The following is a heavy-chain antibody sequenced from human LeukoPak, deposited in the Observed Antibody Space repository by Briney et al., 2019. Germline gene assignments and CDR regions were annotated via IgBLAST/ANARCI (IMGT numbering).Heavy chain of an antibody. Sequence: SETLSLTCTVPGGSISSSSYYWGWIRQPPGKGPEWIGGIYYSGSTYYNPSLKSRVTISVDTSKNQFSLKLSSVTAADTAVYYCAREGAGWSGYYIDYYYYYMDVWGKGTTVTVSS. J-gene: IGHJ6*03. CDR1: GGSISSSSYY. CDR2: IYYSGST. D-gene: IGHD3-3*01. CDR3: AREGAGWSGYYIDYYYYYMDV. V-gene: IGHV4-39*07.